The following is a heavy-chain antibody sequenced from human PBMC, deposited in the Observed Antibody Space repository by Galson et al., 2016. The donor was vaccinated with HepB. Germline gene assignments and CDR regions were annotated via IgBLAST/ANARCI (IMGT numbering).Heavy chain of an antibody. Sequence: LSLTCTVSGGSINLYYWSWIRQPPGKGLEWIGYVYSSGSTNYNPSLKSRVTMSVDTSKNQVFLRLTSVTAADTAVYYCARDYSRDGMDVWGQGTTVIVSS. V-gene: IGHV4-59*01. CDR3: ARDYSRDGMDV. CDR2: VYSSGST. D-gene: IGHD4-11*01. J-gene: IGHJ6*02. CDR1: GGSINLYY.